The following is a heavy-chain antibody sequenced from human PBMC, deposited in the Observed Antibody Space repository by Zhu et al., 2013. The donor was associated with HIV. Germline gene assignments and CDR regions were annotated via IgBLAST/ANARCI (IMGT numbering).Heavy chain of an antibody. V-gene: IGHV1-69*01. J-gene: IGHJ5*02. D-gene: IGHD5-18*01. CDR2: IIPIFGTA. CDR1: GGTFSSYA. Sequence: QVQLVQSGAEVKKPGSSVKVSCKASGGTFSSYAISWVRQAPGQGLEWMGGIIPIFGTANYAQKFQGRVTITADESTSTAYMELSSLRSEDTAVYYCARDLFGLVLPGVDTAMVDWFDPWGQGTLVTVSS. CDR3: ARDLFGLVLPGVDTAMVDWFDP.